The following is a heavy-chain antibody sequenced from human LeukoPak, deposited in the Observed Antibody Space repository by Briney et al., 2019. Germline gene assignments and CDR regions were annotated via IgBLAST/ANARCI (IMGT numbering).Heavy chain of an antibody. Sequence: PSETLSLTCTVSGGSISTYYWNWVRQPPGKGLEWIAYIYYSGSTNYNPSLKSRVTMSVDTSSDQYSLKLSSVTAADTAVYYCVRGRSPYDSSAAFDIWGQGTMVTVSS. CDR2: IYYSGST. CDR1: GGSISTYY. V-gene: IGHV4-59*01. J-gene: IGHJ3*02. D-gene: IGHD3-22*01. CDR3: VRGRSPYDSSAAFDI.